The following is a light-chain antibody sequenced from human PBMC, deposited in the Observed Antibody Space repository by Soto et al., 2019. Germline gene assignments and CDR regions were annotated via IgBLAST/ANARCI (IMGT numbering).Light chain of an antibody. CDR2: RAF. CDR1: QSVARD. J-gene: IGKJ2*01. Sequence: EIVLTQSPGTLSLSPGVTATLSCRASQSVARDLSWYQQKPGQAPRLLISRAFFGATGIPDRFSGSGSGTDFTLTINRLEPEDAAVYYCQQHTISMYTFGQGTKLEIK. V-gene: IGKV3-20*01. CDR3: QQHTISMYT.